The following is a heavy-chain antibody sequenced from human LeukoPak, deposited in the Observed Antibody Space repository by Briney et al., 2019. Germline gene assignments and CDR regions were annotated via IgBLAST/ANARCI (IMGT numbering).Heavy chain of an antibody. CDR1: GGSISTGSYY. D-gene: IGHD6-13*01. J-gene: IGHJ4*02. CDR3: ARSSAGVPFDY. CDR2: ISYSGTT. Sequence: SPSETLSLTCTVSGGSISTGSYYWGWVRQPPGKGLEYIGGISYSGTTYYNPSLKSRVTISVDTSKNHFSPNLSSVSAADTAVYYCARSSAGVPFDYWGQGTLVTVSS. V-gene: IGHV4-39*02.